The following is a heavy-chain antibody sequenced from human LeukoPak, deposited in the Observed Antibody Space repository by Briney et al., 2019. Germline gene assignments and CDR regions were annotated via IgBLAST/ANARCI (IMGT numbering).Heavy chain of an antibody. CDR2: TYYGGST. CDR3: SGDIPNVSGIDAFDV. Sequence: PSETLSLTCTVSGGSISNYYWRCLRQPPGEGLEWIGYTYYGGSTNYNPSLKSRVTISVDTSKNQFSLILNPVTAADTAVYYCSGDIPNVSGIDAFDVWGQGTMVTVSS. V-gene: IGHV4-59*01. J-gene: IGHJ3*01. CDR1: GGSISNYY. D-gene: IGHD3-10*01.